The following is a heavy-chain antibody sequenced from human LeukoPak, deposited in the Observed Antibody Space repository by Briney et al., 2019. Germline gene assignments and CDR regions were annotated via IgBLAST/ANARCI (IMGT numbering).Heavy chain of an antibody. D-gene: IGHD3-9*01. CDR1: GFTFTNFE. Sequence: GGSLRLSCAASGFTFTNFEMNWVRQAPGKGLEWVSSISSGSTYIYYADSVKGRFTISRDNAKNSLYLQMNSLRAEDTAVYYCARDSRYDILTGYYYYFDYWGQGTLVTVSS. J-gene: IGHJ4*02. CDR3: ARDSRYDILTGYYYYFDY. V-gene: IGHV3-21*01. CDR2: ISSGSTYI.